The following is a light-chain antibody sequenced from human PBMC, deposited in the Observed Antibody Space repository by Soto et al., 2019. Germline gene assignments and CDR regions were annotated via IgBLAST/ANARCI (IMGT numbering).Light chain of an antibody. Sequence: QSVLTQPPSVSGAPGQRVTISCTGSSSNIGAGYDVHWYQQLPGTAPKLLINGNSNRPSGVPDRFACSKSGTSASLAITGLQAEDEADYYCQSYDSSLSAFYVFGTGTKLTVL. CDR2: GNS. CDR3: QSYDSSLSAFYV. CDR1: SSNIGAGYD. J-gene: IGLJ1*01. V-gene: IGLV1-40*01.